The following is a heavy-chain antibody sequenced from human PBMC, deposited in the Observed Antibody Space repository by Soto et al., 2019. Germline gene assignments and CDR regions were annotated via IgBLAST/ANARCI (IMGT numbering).Heavy chain of an antibody. Sequence: GGSLRLSCAASGFTFSSYAMHWVRQAPGKGLEWVAVISYDGSNKYYADSVKGRFTISRDNSKNTLYLQMNSLRAEDTAVYYCARGAYDFWSGYYDAFEIWGQGTMVTVSS. CDR3: ARGAYDFWSGYYDAFEI. CDR1: GFTFSSYA. CDR2: ISYDGSNK. V-gene: IGHV3-30-3*01. J-gene: IGHJ3*02. D-gene: IGHD3-3*01.